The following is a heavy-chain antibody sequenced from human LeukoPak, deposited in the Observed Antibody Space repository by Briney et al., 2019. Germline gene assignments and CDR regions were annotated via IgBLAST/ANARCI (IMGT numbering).Heavy chain of an antibody. Sequence: PSETLSLTCTVPGGSISRSFYYWGWIRQSPGKGLEWIGSIYYSDSGTMYYNPSLKSRVTMSADTSKSQFSLRVSSVTAADTAVYYCARRPPALGAFDIWGQGTMVSVSS. V-gene: IGHV4-39*01. CDR2: IYYSDSGTM. CDR3: ARRPPALGAFDI. CDR1: GGSISRSFYY. J-gene: IGHJ3*02.